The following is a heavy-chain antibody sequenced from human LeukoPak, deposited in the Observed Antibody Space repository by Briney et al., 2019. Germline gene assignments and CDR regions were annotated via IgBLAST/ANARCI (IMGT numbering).Heavy chain of an antibody. V-gene: IGHV1-69*05. D-gene: IGHD3-22*01. J-gene: IGHJ5*02. CDR1: GGTFSSYA. Sequence: SVKVSCKASGGTFSSYAISWVRQAPGQGLEWMGGIIPIFGTANYAQKFQGRVTITTDESTSTAYMELSSLRSEDTAVYYCPVPYYYDSSGYPTGLDPWGQGTLVTVSS. CDR2: IIPIFGTA. CDR3: PVPYYYDSSGYPTGLDP.